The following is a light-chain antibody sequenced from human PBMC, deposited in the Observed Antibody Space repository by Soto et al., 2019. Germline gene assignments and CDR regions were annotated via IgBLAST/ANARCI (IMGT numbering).Light chain of an antibody. CDR2: KAS. V-gene: IGKV1-5*03. Sequence: IPMLQSPSTLSGSVGDRVTITCRASRSISTWLAWYQQEPGKAPKLLIHKASSLQSGVPSRFSGSGSGTDFTVTISSLHPDDFATYYCQQYNSYSPTFGQGTKV. CDR3: QQYNSYSPT. J-gene: IGKJ1*01. CDR1: RSISTW.